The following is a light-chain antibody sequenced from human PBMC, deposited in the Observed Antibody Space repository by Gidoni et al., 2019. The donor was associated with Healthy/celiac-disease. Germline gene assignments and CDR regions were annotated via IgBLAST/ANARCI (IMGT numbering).Light chain of an antibody. Sequence: EIVLTQSPGTLSWSPGERATLSCRASQSVSSSYLAWYQQTPGQAPRLLIYGASSRATGIPDRFSGSGSGTDFTLTISRLEPEDFAVYYCQQYGSSPRYTFGQGTKLEIK. V-gene: IGKV3-20*01. J-gene: IGKJ2*01. CDR3: QQYGSSPRYT. CDR2: GAS. CDR1: QSVSSSY.